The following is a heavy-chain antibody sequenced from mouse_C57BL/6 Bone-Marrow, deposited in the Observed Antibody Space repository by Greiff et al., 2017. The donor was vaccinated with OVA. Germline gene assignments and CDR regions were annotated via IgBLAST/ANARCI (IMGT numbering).Heavy chain of an antibody. CDR2: INSDGGST. CDR3: ARHMYYGSSAWFAY. Sequence: EVKLMESGGGLVQPGESLKLSCESNAYEFPSHDMSWVRKTPEKRLELVAAINSDGGSTYYPDTMERRFIISRDNTKKTLYLQMSSLRSEDTALYYCARHMYYGSSAWFAYWGQGTLVTVSA. CDR1: AYEFPSHD. V-gene: IGHV5-2*01. J-gene: IGHJ3*01. D-gene: IGHD1-1*01.